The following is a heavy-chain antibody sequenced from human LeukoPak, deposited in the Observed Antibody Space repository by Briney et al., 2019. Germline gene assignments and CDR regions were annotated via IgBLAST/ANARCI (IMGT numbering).Heavy chain of an antibody. J-gene: IGHJ4*02. Sequence: SETLSLTCAVYSGSFSGYYWSWIRQPPGKGLEWIGYVYYSGSTNYNPSLKSRVTISVDTSKNQFSLKLNSVTAADTAVYYCAKGNNYYGSGTRRDYFDYWGQGTLVTVSS. CDR1: SGSFSGYY. V-gene: IGHV4-59*01. CDR2: VYYSGST. CDR3: AKGNNYYGSGTRRDYFDY. D-gene: IGHD3-10*01.